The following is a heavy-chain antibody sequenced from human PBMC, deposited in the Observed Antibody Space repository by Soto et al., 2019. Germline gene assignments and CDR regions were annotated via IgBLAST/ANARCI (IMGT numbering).Heavy chain of an antibody. CDR1: GGSFSGYY. CDR3: ANTYYNFWSGFYRGYYFDY. CDR2: INHSGST. J-gene: IGHJ4*02. D-gene: IGHD3-3*01. V-gene: IGHV4-34*01. Sequence: QVHLQQWGAGLLKPWETLSLTCAVYGGSFSGYYWSWIRQPPGKGLEWIGEINHSGSTNYNPSLKSRVTISVDTSKNQFSLKLSSVTAADTAVYFCANTYYNFWSGFYRGYYFDYWGQGTLVSVSS.